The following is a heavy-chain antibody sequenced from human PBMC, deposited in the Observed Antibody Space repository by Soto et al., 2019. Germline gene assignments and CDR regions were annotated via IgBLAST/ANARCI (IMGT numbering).Heavy chain of an antibody. CDR1: GFTFSSYS. D-gene: IGHD3-10*01. J-gene: IGHJ5*02. V-gene: IGHV3-21*01. CDR2: ISSSSSYI. Sequence: PGGSLRPSCPASGFTFSSYSMNWVRQAPGKGLEWVSSISSSSSYIYYADSVKGRFTISRDNAKNSLYLQMNSLRAEDTAVYYCARVSYGSGSYNMRYNWFDPWGQGTLVTVSS. CDR3: ARVSYGSGSYNMRYNWFDP.